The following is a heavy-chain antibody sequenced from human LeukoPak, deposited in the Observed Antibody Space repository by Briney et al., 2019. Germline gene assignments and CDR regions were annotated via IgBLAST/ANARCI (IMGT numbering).Heavy chain of an antibody. CDR3: ARDSRYYDSSGYKPFDY. Sequence: SETLSLTCTVSGGSISSYYWSWIRQPPGKGLEWIGYIYYSGSTNYNPSLKSRVTISVDTSKYQFSLKLSSVTAADTAVYYCARDSRYYDSSGYKPFDYWGQGTLVTVSS. V-gene: IGHV4-59*12. CDR2: IYYSGST. D-gene: IGHD3-22*01. J-gene: IGHJ4*02. CDR1: GGSISSYY.